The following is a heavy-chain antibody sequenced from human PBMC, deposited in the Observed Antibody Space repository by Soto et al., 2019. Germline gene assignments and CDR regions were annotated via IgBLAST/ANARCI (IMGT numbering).Heavy chain of an antibody. CDR3: ASSGSVVGAPYYYYGMDV. CDR2: IIPIFGTA. V-gene: IGHV1-69*13. Sequence: SVKASCKASGGTFSGYAISWVRQAPGQGLEWMGGIIPIFGTANYAQKFQGRVTITADESTSTAYMELSSLRSEDTAVYYCASSGSVVGAPYYYYGMDVWGQGTTVTVSS. D-gene: IGHD1-26*01. CDR1: GGTFSGYA. J-gene: IGHJ6*02.